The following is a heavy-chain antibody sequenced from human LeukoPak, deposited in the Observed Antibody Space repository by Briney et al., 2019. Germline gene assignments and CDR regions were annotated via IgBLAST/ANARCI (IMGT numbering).Heavy chain of an antibody. Sequence: GEALNTSWKCSGYIFTSYWLGWVRQPAGKVGEWVGISYPADSDIRYSPSFKGQVTISADKSISTAYLQWRSLKASDTAMYYCARRYYYSGSGSGGFDYWGQGTLVTVSS. D-gene: IGHD3-10*01. CDR1: GYIFTSYW. CDR2: SYPADSDI. V-gene: IGHV5-51*01. J-gene: IGHJ4*02. CDR3: ARRYYYSGSGSGGFDY.